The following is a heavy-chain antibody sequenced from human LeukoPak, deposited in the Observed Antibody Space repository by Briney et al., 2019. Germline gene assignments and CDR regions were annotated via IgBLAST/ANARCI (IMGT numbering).Heavy chain of an antibody. CDR3: AKDRGSSGWYSDAFDI. CDR2: ISGDGGST. CDR1: GFTFDDYA. Sequence: GGSLRLSCAASGFTFDDYAMHWVRQAPGKGLEWVSLISGDGGSTYYADSVKGRFTISRDSSKNSLYLQMNSLRTEDTALYYCAKDRGSSGWYSDAFDIWGQGTMVTVSS. V-gene: IGHV3-43*02. J-gene: IGHJ3*02. D-gene: IGHD6-19*01.